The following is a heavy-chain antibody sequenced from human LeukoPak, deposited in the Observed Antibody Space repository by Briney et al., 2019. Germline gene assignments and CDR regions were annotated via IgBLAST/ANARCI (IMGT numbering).Heavy chain of an antibody. D-gene: IGHD3-22*01. CDR1: GFTFNNSA. Sequence: AGSLSLSCAASGFTFNNSAMSWLRQAPGKGLEWVSGISASGGTTYYADSVKGRFTISRDNSKNTLYLQMNSLRAEDTAVYYCARTYFYDSGGYYYWGQGTLVTVSS. CDR2: ISASGGTT. J-gene: IGHJ4*02. CDR3: ARTYFYDSGGYYY. V-gene: IGHV3-23*01.